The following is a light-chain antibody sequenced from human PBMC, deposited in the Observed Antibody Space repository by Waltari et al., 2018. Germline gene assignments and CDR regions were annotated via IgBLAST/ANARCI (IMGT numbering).Light chain of an antibody. V-gene: IGKV1-39*01. Sequence: DIQMTQSPSSLSASVGDRVTITCRASQSISIYLNWYQQKPGKAPKLLIYAASSLQSGVPSRFSGSGSGTDFTLTISSLQPEDFATYYCQKSSSTPPWTFGQVTKVEIK. CDR2: AAS. CDR1: QSISIY. CDR3: QKSSSTPPWT. J-gene: IGKJ1*01.